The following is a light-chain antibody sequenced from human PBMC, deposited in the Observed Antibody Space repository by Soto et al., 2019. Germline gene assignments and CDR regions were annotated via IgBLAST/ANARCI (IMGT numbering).Light chain of an antibody. CDR2: EGN. Sequence: QAASVSGSPGQSITISCTGISSDLGSFNLVSWYQQHPGEAPNLILYEGNKRPSGLSSRFSGSRSGNTASLTISGVLAEDEAEYYCCSYGGGTTYVVFGGGTQLTVL. CDR3: CSYGGGTTYVV. J-gene: IGLJ7*01. CDR1: SSDLGSFNL. V-gene: IGLV2-23*01.